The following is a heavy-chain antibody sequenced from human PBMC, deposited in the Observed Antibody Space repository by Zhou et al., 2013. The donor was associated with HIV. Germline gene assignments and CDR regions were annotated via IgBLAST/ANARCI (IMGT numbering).Heavy chain of an antibody. CDR2: IIPMFGTS. CDR3: ARVTTLHPWWFDS. J-gene: IGHJ5*01. CDR1: GGTFSSYA. Sequence: QVQLVQSGAEVKKPGSSVKVSCKASGGTFSSYAISWVRQAPGQGLEWMGGIIPMFGTSNYAQKFQGRVTITTDESTSTVYMELSSLRSEDTAVYYCARVTTLHPWWFDSWGQGSLVTVSS. D-gene: IGHD4-4*01. V-gene: IGHV1-69*05.